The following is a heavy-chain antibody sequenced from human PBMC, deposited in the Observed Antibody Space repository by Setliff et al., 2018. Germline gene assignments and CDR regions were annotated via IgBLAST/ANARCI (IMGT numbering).Heavy chain of an antibody. D-gene: IGHD6-13*01. V-gene: IGHV4-38-2*02. CDR3: ARVAAYSSSWYNYYYGMDV. CDR1: DFSINSGYY. Sequence: SETLSLTCSVSDFSINSGYYWGWIRQSPGEGLEWIGSIYRNGNTYYNPSLKSRVTISVDTSKNQFSLKLSSVTAADTAVYYCARVAAYSSSWYNYYYGMDVWGQGTTVT. J-gene: IGHJ6*02. CDR2: IYRNGNT.